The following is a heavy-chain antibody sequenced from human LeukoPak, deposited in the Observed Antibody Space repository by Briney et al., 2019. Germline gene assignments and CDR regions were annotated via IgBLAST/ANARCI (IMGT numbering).Heavy chain of an antibody. CDR2: IRTKAYGGTT. V-gene: IGHV3-49*04. CDR3: TRGGGKTSSSPRWSDY. CDR1: GFSLGDYP. J-gene: IGHJ4*02. Sequence: QTGGSLRLSCPASGFSLGDYPMSWVRQAPGKGLEWVGFIRTKAYGGTTEYAASVKGRFTISRDDSKSIAYLQMNSLKPEDTAVYYCTRGGGKTSSSPRWSDYWGQGTLVTVSS. D-gene: IGHD6-13*01.